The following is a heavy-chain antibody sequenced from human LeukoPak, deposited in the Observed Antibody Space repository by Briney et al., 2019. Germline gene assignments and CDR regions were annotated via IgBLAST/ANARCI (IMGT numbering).Heavy chain of an antibody. J-gene: IGHJ4*02. D-gene: IGHD6-13*01. CDR3: AKRAAAITNFDY. Sequence: GGSLRLSCAASGFTFSSYAMFWVRQAPGKGLEWVSALSGSGGSTYYADSVKGRFTISRDNSKNTLYLQMNSLRAEDTAVYYCAKRAAAITNFDYWGQGTLVTVSS. CDR2: LSGSGGST. V-gene: IGHV3-23*01. CDR1: GFTFSSYA.